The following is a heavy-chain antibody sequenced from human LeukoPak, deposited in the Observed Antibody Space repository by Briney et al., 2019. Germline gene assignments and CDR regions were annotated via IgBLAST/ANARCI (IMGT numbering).Heavy chain of an antibody. CDR3: TRGSLSGSSRDY. CDR1: GYTFTGYD. V-gene: IGHV1-8*01. CDR2: MNPNTGDT. D-gene: IGHD1-26*01. Sequence: GVSVRVSCKASGYTFTGYDINWVRQATGQGLEWMGWMNPNTGDTGYAQKFQGRVTMTRNSSIDTAYMELSGLRSEDTAVYYCTRGSLSGSSRDYWGQGTLLTVSS. J-gene: IGHJ4*02.